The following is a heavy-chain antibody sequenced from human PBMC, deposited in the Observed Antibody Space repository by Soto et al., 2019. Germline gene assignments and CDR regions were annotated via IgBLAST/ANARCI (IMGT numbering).Heavy chain of an antibody. CDR2: ISADNGST. CDR1: GYTLTSSC. J-gene: IGHJ6*03. CDR3: ARRVGYYGSGSYSYYYYYMDV. Sequence: KVSCKASGYTLTSSCSHWVLQAPGQGLERMGWISADNGSTNYAQKFQGRVTMTRDTSTSTVYMEVSSLRADDTAVYYCARRVGYYGSGSYSYYYYYMDVWGKGTTVTVSS. D-gene: IGHD3-10*01. V-gene: IGHV1-18*01.